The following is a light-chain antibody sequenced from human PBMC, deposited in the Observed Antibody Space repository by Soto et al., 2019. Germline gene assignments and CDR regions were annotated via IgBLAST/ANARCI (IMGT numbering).Light chain of an antibody. J-gene: IGLJ3*02. CDR3: VLYMGRGIWV. CDR1: SGSVSTTYY. CDR2: STD. V-gene: IGLV8-61*01. Sequence: QTVVTQEPSFSVSPGRTVTLTCGLSSGSVSTTYYPTWYQQTPGQAPRTLIYSTDTRSSGVPDRFSGSILGNKVALTITGALADDESDYYCVLYMGRGIWVFGGGTKLTVL.